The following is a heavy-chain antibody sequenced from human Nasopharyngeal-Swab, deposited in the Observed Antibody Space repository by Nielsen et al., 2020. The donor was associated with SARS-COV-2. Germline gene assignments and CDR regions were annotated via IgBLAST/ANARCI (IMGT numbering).Heavy chain of an antibody. CDR2: ISGSGGST. J-gene: IGHJ4*02. Sequence: VRQAPGKGLEWVSAISGSGGSTYYADSVKGRFTISRDNSKNTLYLQMNSLRAEDTAVYYCAKAGVMVRGALYHFDYWGQGTLVTVSS. D-gene: IGHD3-10*01. V-gene: IGHV3-23*01. CDR3: AKAGVMVRGALYHFDY.